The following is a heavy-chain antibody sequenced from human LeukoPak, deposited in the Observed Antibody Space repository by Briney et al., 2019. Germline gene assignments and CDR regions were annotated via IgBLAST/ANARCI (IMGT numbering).Heavy chain of an antibody. Sequence: PGGSLRLSCAASGFTFTSYSMNWVRQAPGKGLEWVSTISGGGGSTYYADSVKGRFTISRDNSKNTLYLQVNSLRAEDTAVYYCAKDPYGDYVRYFDYWGQGTLVTVSS. CDR3: AKDPYGDYVRYFDY. J-gene: IGHJ4*02. CDR1: GFTFTSYS. CDR2: ISGGGGST. D-gene: IGHD4-17*01. V-gene: IGHV3-23*01.